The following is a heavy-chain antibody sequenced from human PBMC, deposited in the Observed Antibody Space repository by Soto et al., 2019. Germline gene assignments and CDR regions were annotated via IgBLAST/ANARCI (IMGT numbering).Heavy chain of an antibody. J-gene: IGHJ6*02. CDR2: FYYSGST. D-gene: IGHD2-2*01. CDR3: ARLGGYCSSTSCYGYYGMDV. V-gene: IGHV4-34*01. Sequence: SETLSLTCAVYGGSLSGYYWSWIRQSPGKGLEWIGTFYYSGSTYYNPSLESRVTISVDTSKNQFSLKVSSVTAADTAVYYCARLGGYCSSTSCYGYYGMDVWGQGTTVTVSS. CDR1: GGSLSGYY.